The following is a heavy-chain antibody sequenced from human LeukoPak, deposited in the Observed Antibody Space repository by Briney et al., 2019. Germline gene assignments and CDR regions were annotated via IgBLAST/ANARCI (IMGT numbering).Heavy chain of an antibody. CDR1: GFXFSNYW. CDR2: INSDGTTT. CDR3: TRDGRGGSYYY. V-gene: IGHV3-74*01. Sequence: GGSLRLSCAASGFXFSNYWIHWVRQTPGKGLVWVSRINSDGTTTTYADSVKGRFTISRDNAKNTLYLQMDSLRAEDTAVYYCTRDGRGGSYYYWGQGTLVTVSS. J-gene: IGHJ4*02. D-gene: IGHD1-26*01.